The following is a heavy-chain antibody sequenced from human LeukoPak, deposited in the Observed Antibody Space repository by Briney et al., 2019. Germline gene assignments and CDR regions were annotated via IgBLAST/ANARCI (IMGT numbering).Heavy chain of an antibody. J-gene: IGHJ4*02. CDR3: ARDTDYYDSSGYPDY. Sequence: GASVKVSCKASGYTFTSFSITWVRQAPGQGLEWMGWISVYNGDTNYAQKLQGRVTMTTEISTSTAYMELRSLRSDDTAVYYCARDTDYYDSSGYPDYWGQGTLVTVSS. V-gene: IGHV1-18*01. CDR2: ISVYNGDT. D-gene: IGHD3-22*01. CDR1: GYTFTSFS.